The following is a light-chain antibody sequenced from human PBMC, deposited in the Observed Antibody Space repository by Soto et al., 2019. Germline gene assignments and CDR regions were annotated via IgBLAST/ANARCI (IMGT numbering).Light chain of an antibody. J-gene: IGLJ1*01. CDR2: YDD. V-gene: IGLV1-36*01. CDR1: TSNIGKNT. Sequence: QSVLTQPPSVSEGPGRRVTISCSGSTSNIGKNTVNWYQQLPGEAPKLFIYYDDLLASGVSDRFSGSKSGTSASLAISGLQSEDEADYYCQSYDNSRSALGFVFGTGTKVTVL. CDR3: QSYDNSRSALGFV.